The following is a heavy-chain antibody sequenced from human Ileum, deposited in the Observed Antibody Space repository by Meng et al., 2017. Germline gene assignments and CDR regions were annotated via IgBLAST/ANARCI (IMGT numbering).Heavy chain of an antibody. D-gene: IGHD1-14*01. J-gene: IGHJ4*02. CDR1: GDSIRNGNW. CDR3: ARVSYNKGSPKFDS. V-gene: IGHV4-4*02. CDR2: IYESGTT. Sequence: QGQLQESVPGLVKPSETLSLSCAVSGDSIRNGNWWSWVRQPPGKGLEWIGEIYESGTTNYNPSLKSRVTISVDKSKNEFSLKLSSVTAADTALYYCARVSYNKGSPKFDSWGQGTLVTVSS.